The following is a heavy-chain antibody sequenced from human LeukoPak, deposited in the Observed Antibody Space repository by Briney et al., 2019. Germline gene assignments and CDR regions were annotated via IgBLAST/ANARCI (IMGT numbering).Heavy chain of an antibody. CDR3: ARDYDFLSGYYERLGYYYRMDV. CDR2: INYSGST. CDR1: GGSFSGYY. V-gene: IGHV4-34*01. Sequence: SETLSLTCAVYGGSFSGYYWSWISQPPGKGLEWIGEINYSGSTNYNPSLKSRVTISVDTSKNQFSLKLSSVTAADTAVYYCARDYDFLSGYYERLGYYYRMDVWGQGTTVTVSS. D-gene: IGHD3-3*01. J-gene: IGHJ6*02.